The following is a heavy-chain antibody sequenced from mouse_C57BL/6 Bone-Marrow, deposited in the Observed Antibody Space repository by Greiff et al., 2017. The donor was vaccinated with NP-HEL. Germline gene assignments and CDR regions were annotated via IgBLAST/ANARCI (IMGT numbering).Heavy chain of an antibody. J-gene: IGHJ1*03. D-gene: IGHD1-1*01. CDR2: ISSGGSYT. V-gene: IGHV5-6*01. Sequence: EVQLMESGGDLVKPGGSLKLSCAASGFTFSSYGMSWVRQTPDKRLEWVATISSGGSYTYYPDSVKGRFTISRDNAKNTLYLQMSSLKSEDTAMYYCARRGTVVATRYFDVWGTGTTVTVSS. CDR3: ARRGTVVATRYFDV. CDR1: GFTFSSYG.